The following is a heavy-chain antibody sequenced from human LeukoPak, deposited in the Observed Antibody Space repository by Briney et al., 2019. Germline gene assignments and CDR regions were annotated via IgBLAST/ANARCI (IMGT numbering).Heavy chain of an antibody. CDR3: AKDPMAYSSGSFTPVDY. Sequence: GRSLRLSCAASGFTFNNYAMHWVRQAPGKGLEWVAVISYDGSNKYYADSVKGRFTISRDNSKTTLYLQMNSLRPEDTAVYYCAKDPMAYSSGSFTPVDYGGQGPLVPVP. CDR2: ISYDGSNK. D-gene: IGHD6-19*01. CDR1: GFTFNNYA. V-gene: IGHV3-30*18. J-gene: IGHJ4*02.